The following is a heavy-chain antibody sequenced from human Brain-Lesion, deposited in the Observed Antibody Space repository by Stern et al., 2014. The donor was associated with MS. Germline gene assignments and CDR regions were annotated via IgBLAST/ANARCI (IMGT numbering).Heavy chain of an antibody. CDR1: GGSISSSTYY. CDR3: ARHDSVPRPSQLYSARDRGPGYFDY. V-gene: IGHV4-39*01. Sequence: QVQLVESGPGLVKPSETLSLTCTVSGGSISSSTYYWAWIRQPPGKGLVWIGNIYYSGFTYYNPSLKSRVTISVDMSKNQFSLKLSSVTAADTAIYYCARHDSVPRPSQLYSARDRGPGYFDYWGQGTLVTVSS. J-gene: IGHJ4*02. CDR2: IYYSGFT. D-gene: IGHD1-26*01.